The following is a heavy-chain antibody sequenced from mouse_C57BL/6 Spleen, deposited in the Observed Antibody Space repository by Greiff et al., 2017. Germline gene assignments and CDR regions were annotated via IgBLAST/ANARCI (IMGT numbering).Heavy chain of an antibody. J-gene: IGHJ3*01. D-gene: IGHD1-1*01. CDR3: ARHSLGKTGYYLFAY. CDR2: ISGGGGNT. Sequence: EVQRVESGGGLVKPGGSLKLSCAASGFTFSSYTMSWVRQTPEKRLEWVATISGGGGNTYYPDSVKGRFTISRDNAKNTLYLQMSSLRSEDTALYYCARHSLGKTGYYLFAYWGQGTLVTVSA. CDR1: GFTFSSYT. V-gene: IGHV5-9*01.